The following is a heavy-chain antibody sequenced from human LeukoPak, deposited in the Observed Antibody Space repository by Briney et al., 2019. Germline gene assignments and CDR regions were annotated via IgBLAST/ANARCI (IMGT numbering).Heavy chain of an antibody. J-gene: IGHJ4*02. V-gene: IGHV3-43*01. Sequence: GGSLRLSCAASGFTFDDYTMHWVRQAPGKGLEWVSLITWDGHITYYSDSMKGRFTVSRDNSKNSLYLQMNSLRTEDTALYYCAKDITGHGAGGVFDYWGQGALVTVSS. CDR1: GFTFDDYT. D-gene: IGHD4/OR15-4a*01. CDR2: ITWDGHIT. CDR3: AKDITGHGAGGVFDY.